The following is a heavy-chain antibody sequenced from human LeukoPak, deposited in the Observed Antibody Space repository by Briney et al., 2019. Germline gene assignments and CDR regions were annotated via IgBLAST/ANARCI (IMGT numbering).Heavy chain of an antibody. J-gene: IGHJ4*02. Sequence: SETLFLTCAVYGGSFSGYYWSWIRQPPGKGLEWIGEINHSGSTNYNPSLKSRVTISMDTSKNQVSLKLSSVSAADSAVYSCATNTGSYFAWFDYWGQGTLVTVSS. CDR3: ATNTGSYFAWFDY. CDR2: INHSGST. CDR1: GGSFSGYY. V-gene: IGHV4-34*01. D-gene: IGHD1-26*01.